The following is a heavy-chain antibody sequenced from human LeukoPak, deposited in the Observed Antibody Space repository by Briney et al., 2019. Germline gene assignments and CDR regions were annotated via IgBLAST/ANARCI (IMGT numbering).Heavy chain of an antibody. Sequence: SQTLSLTCAISGDSVSSNSAAWNWIRQSPSRGLEWLGRTYYRSKWYNDYAVSVKSRITINPDTSKNQLSLKLSSVTAADTAVYYCAGNYGDRDYWGQGTLVTVSS. J-gene: IGHJ4*02. D-gene: IGHD4-17*01. V-gene: IGHV6-1*01. CDR1: GDSVSSNSAA. CDR2: TYYRSKWYN. CDR3: AGNYGDRDY.